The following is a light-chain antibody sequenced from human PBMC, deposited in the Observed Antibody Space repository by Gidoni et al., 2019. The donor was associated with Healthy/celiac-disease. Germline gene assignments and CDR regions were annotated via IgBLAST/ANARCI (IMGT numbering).Light chain of an antibody. V-gene: IGKV3-20*01. CDR2: GAS. Sequence: EIVLTQSPGTLSLSPGERATLSCRASQSVSSSYLAWYQQKPGQAPRLLIYGASSMATGIPDRFRGSGSGTDFTLTISRLEPEDFAVYYCQKYGSAQKLTFGGGTKVEIK. J-gene: IGKJ4*01. CDR1: QSVSSSY. CDR3: QKYGSAQKLT.